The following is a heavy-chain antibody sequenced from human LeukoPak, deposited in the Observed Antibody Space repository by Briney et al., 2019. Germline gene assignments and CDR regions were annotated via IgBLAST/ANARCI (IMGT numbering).Heavy chain of an antibody. CDR3: ARHQTAAGLNFCDSDL. D-gene: IGHD6-13*01. CDR2: MNPNSGNT. J-gene: IGHJ5*02. Sequence: ASVKVSCKASGYTFTSYDINWVRQATGQGLEWMGWMNPNSGNTGYAQKFQGRVTMTRNTSISTAYMELSSLRSEDTAVYYCARHQTAAGLNFCDSDLWGQGTLVTVSS. V-gene: IGHV1-8*01. CDR1: GYTFTSYD.